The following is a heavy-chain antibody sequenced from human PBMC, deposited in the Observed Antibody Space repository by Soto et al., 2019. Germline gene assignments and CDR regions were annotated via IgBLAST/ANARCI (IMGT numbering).Heavy chain of an antibody. CDR1: GYTLTELS. CDR2: FDPEDGET. CDR3: ATDSITMVRGVNWFDP. Sequence: ASVKVSCKVSGYTLTELSMHWVRQAPGKGLEWMGGFDPEDGETIYAQKFQGRVTMTEDTSTDTAYMELSSLRSEDTTVYYCATDSITMVRGVNWFDPWGQGTLVTV. D-gene: IGHD3-10*01. J-gene: IGHJ5*02. V-gene: IGHV1-24*01.